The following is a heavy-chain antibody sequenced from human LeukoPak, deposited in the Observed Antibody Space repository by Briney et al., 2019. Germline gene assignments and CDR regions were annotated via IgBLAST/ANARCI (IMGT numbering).Heavy chain of an antibody. Sequence: SETLSLTYSVSGASISSYYWTWIRQPAGKGLEWIGHIYTTGTTNYNPSIRSRVTMSVDTSKNQFFLRLTSVTAADTAVYYCARVYYSRFDPWGQGTLVTVSS. V-gene: IGHV4-4*07. CDR2: IYTTGTT. D-gene: IGHD3-10*01. J-gene: IGHJ5*02. CDR3: ARVYYSRFDP. CDR1: GASISSYY.